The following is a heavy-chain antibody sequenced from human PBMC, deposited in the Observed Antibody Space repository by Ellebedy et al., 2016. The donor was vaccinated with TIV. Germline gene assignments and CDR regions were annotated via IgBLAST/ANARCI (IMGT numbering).Heavy chain of an antibody. D-gene: IGHD6-13*01. J-gene: IGHJ3*01. Sequence: GSLRLSCTVSGDSISSYYWSWIRQPAGKGLEWIGRVYTSGTTIYNPSLKSRVTMSLDTSKNQFSLNLTSVTAADTAVYHCARSVRPAVATAGTFDLWGQGTMVTVSS. V-gene: IGHV4-4*07. CDR1: GDSISSYY. CDR2: VYTSGTT. CDR3: ARSVRPAVATAGTFDL.